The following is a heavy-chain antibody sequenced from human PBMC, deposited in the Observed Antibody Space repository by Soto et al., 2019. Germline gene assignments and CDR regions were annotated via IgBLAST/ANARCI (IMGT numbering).Heavy chain of an antibody. J-gene: IGHJ5*02. CDR2: IYYGGST. Sequence: QVQLQESGPGLVKPSQTLSLTCTVSGGSISSGGYYWSWIRQHPGKGLEWIGYIYYGGSTYYNPSLKSRVTISVDTSKNQFSLKLSSVTAADTAVYYCARGTTVAPNWFDPWGQGSLVTVSS. CDR3: ARGTTVAPNWFDP. D-gene: IGHD4-17*01. V-gene: IGHV4-31*03. CDR1: GGSISSGGYY.